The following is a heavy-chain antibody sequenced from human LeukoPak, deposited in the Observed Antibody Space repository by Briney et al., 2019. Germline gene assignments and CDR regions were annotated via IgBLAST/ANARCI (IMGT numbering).Heavy chain of an antibody. CDR2: INHSGST. D-gene: IGHD5-24*01. J-gene: IGHJ4*02. Sequence: PSETLSLTCAVYGGSFSSYYWSWIRQPPGKGLEWIGEINHSGSTNYNPSLKSRVTISVDTSKNQFSLKLSSVTAADTAVYYCARDNVYFDYWGQGTLVTVSS. V-gene: IGHV4-34*01. CDR3: ARDNVYFDY. CDR1: GGSFSSYY.